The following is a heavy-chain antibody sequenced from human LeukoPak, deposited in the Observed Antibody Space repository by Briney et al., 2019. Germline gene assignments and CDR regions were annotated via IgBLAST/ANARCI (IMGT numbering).Heavy chain of an antibody. D-gene: IGHD6-19*01. Sequence: GGSLRLSCAASGFTFSSYWMHWVRQAPGKGLVWVSRINSDGSSTSYADSVKGRFTISRDNAKNTLSLQMNSLRAEDTAVYYCAKGWDSSGVDSWGQGTLVTVSS. J-gene: IGHJ4*02. CDR3: AKGWDSSGVDS. CDR1: GFTFSSYW. CDR2: INSDGSST. V-gene: IGHV3-74*01.